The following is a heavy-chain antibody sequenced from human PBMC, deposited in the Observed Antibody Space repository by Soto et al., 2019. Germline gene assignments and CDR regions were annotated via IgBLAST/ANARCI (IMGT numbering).Heavy chain of an antibody. CDR3: ATGFYGYYSYCPGDY. V-gene: IGHV3-7*03. CDR1: GFMFGVYW. CDR2: INDDGSER. D-gene: IGHD3-22*01. Sequence: GGSLRLSCEASGFMFGVYWMSWARQAPGKGLEWVANINDDGSERKYVDSVKGRFTISRDTPKNLQFIQMNSLKDDDTAVSYWATGFYGYYSYCPGDYWGQGTLVTVSS. J-gene: IGHJ4*02.